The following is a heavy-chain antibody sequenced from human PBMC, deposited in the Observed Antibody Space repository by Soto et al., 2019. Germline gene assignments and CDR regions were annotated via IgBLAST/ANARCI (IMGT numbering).Heavy chain of an antibody. Sequence: QVQLVQSGAEVKKPGASVKLSCKASGYTFTSSYVHWVRQAPGQGLEWVAIINPNGGSTNYAQEFQGRVTVTRDTSTSTVFMELSSLHSDDTVVYYCARDLLAANYWGQGTLVTVSS. CDR3: ARDLLAANY. V-gene: IGHV1-46*03. CDR2: INPNGGST. D-gene: IGHD2-15*01. J-gene: IGHJ4*02. CDR1: GYTFTSSY.